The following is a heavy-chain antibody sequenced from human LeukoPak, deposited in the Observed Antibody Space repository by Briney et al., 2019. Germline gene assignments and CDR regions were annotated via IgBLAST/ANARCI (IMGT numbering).Heavy chain of an antibody. V-gene: IGHV3-49*04. CDR3: SRNGLVDFDY. J-gene: IGHJ4*02. CDR1: GFAFDDFA. CDR2: IRRSAYCGAA. Sequence: GGSLRLSCTTSGFAFDDFAMSWVRQPAGKGLEGVGFIRRSAYCGAAEYAASVEGRFIISRDDSKGIAYLQTNSLKNEDTAVYYCSRNGLVDFDYWGQGSRVIVSP.